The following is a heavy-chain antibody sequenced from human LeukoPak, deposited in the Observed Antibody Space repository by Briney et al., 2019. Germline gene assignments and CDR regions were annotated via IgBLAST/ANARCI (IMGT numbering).Heavy chain of an antibody. D-gene: IGHD4-17*01. V-gene: IGHV3-21*04. CDR3: ARATDYDDAFDI. CDR1: GFTFSSYS. CDR2: ISTSSIYI. Sequence: PGGSLRLSCAASGFTFSSYSMNWVRQAPGKGLEWVSSISTSSIYIYYADSVKGRFTISRDNSKNTLYLQMNSLRAEDTAVYYCARATDYDDAFDIWGQGTMVTVSS. J-gene: IGHJ3*02.